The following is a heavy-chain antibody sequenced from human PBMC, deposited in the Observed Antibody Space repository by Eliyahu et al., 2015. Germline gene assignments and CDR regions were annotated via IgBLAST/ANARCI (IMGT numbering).Heavy chain of an antibody. CDR2: IIPMFGTS. J-gene: IGHJ4*02. Sequence: VKVSCKASGGTFSTYAFSWVRQAPGQGLEWMGGIIPMFGTSNYAQKFQGRVTITADESTSTAYIGTGDPDTEGPGLYFCARGREEGGGDFFSYWGQGTLVTVSS. V-gene: IGHV1-69*01. D-gene: IGHD3-16*01. CDR1: GGTFSTYA. CDR3: ARGREEGGGDFFSY.